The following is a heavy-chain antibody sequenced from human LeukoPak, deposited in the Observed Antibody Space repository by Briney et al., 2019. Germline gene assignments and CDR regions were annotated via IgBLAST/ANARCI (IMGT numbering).Heavy chain of an antibody. V-gene: IGHV3-64*01. J-gene: IGHJ5*02. D-gene: IGHD5-12*01. CDR3: ARVGFSGYDS. CDR2: ITGDGSTP. Sequence: PGGSLRLSCATSGFVFSNYAMNWVRQAPGKGLEYVSAITGDGSTPYYANSVKGRFTISRDNSKNTLYLQMDSRRSEDMAVYYCARVGFSGYDSWGQGTLVTVSS. CDR1: GFVFSNYA.